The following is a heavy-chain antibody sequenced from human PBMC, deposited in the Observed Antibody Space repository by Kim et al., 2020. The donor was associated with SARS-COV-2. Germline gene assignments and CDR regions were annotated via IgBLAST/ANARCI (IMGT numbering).Heavy chain of an antibody. Sequence: YYRDSGRGRFTISRDDSKATLYLQMDSLSVEDTAVYYCAKSYTSGTYCFDFWGQGTPVTVSS. CDR3: AKSYTSGTYCFDF. J-gene: IGHJ4*02. D-gene: IGHD3-16*01. V-gene: IGHV3-33*06.